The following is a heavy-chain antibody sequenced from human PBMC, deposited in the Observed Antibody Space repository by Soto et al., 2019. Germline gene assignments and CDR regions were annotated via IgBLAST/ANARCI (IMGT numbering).Heavy chain of an antibody. CDR3: AKDGDDFPQPLLDY. CDR2: ISYDGSNK. Sequence: GGSLRLSCAASGFTFSSYGMHWVRQAPGKGLEWVAVISYDGSNKYYADSVKGRFTISRDNSKNTLYLQMNSLRAEDTAVYYCAKDGDDFPQPLLDYWGQGTLVTVSS. J-gene: IGHJ4*02. CDR1: GFTFSSYG. D-gene: IGHD2-21*02. V-gene: IGHV3-30*18.